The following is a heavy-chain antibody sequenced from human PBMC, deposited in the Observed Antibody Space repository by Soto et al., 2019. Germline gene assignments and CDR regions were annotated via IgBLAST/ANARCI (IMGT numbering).Heavy chain of an antibody. J-gene: IGHJ3*02. D-gene: IGHD3-16*01. CDR2: IYYSGST. CDR1: GGSISSGGYS. V-gene: IGHV4-30-2*03. CDR3: ARHKLPRFGTSAFDI. Sequence: PSETLSLTCAVSGGSISSGGYSWSWIRQPPGKGLEWIGNIYYSGSTYYNPSLKSRVTISVDTSKNQFSLKLSSVTAADTAVYYCARHKLPRFGTSAFDIWGQGTMVTVSS.